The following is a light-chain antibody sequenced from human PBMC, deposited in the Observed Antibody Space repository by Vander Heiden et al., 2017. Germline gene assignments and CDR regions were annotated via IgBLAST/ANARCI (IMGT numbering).Light chain of an antibody. CDR2: DAT. CDR1: QGITSA. J-gene: IGKJ2*01. Sequence: AIQFSQSPSSLSTSVGARVTITCRASQGITSALAWYQQKPGKRPELLIYDATSLETGVPLRFSGSGSGTDFTLTISSLQPEDAATYFCQQFSIYPRTFGQGTKLEIK. V-gene: IGKV1-13*02. CDR3: QQFSIYPRT.